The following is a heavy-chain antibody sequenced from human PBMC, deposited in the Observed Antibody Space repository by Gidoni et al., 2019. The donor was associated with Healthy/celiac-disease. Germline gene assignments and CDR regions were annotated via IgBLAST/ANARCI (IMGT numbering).Heavy chain of an antibody. CDR1: GGTFRSYA. J-gene: IGHJ6*03. Sequence: QVQLVQSGAEVKKPGSSAKVSCKASGGTFRSYAIRWVRQAPGQGLEWMGGIIPIFGTANYAQKFQGRVTITADKSTSTAYMELSSLRSEDTAVYYCARGSYYYDSSGYYQYYYYYYYMDVWGKGTTVTVSS. D-gene: IGHD3-22*01. CDR2: IIPIFGTA. V-gene: IGHV1-69*06. CDR3: ARGSYYYDSSGYYQYYYYYYYMDV.